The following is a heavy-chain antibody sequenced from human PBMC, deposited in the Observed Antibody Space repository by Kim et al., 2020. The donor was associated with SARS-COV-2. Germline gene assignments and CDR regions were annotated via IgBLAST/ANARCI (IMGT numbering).Heavy chain of an antibody. Sequence: SPSFQGHVTISADKSISTAYLQWSSLKASDTAMYYCARHRAVAGTNAFDIWGQGTMVTVSS. CDR3: ARHRAVAGTNAFDI. V-gene: IGHV5-10-1*01. D-gene: IGHD6-19*01. J-gene: IGHJ3*02.